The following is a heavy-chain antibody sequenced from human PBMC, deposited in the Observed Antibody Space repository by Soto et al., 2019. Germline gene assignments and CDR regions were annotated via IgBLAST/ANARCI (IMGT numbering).Heavy chain of an antibody. V-gene: IGHV1-46*01. CDR2: INPSGGST. CDR3: ARHGRSSYSSGRYYFDY. J-gene: IGHJ4*02. Sequence: GSVKVCFKASGYPFTSYYMHLVRQAPGQGLEWMGIINPSGGSTSYAQKFQGRVTMTRDTSTSTVYMELRSLRSEDTAAYYCARHGRSSYSSGRYYFDYWGQGTMVTVSS. D-gene: IGHD6-19*01. CDR1: GYPFTSYY.